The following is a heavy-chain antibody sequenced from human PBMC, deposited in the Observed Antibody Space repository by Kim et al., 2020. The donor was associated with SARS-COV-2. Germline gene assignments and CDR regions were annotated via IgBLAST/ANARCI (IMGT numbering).Heavy chain of an antibody. CDR2: INPSDSDT. Sequence: GESLKISCEGSGFSFSMYWIGSVRHVPRKGLARMGIINPSDSDTRYNPPVQGHVTISADKSTNTAYLHWNSLKTSDSGIYYCARQERRGLGSWFFDLWGR. CDR1: GFSFSMYW. J-gene: IGHJ2*01. V-gene: IGHV5-51*01. CDR3: ARQERRGLGSWFFDL. D-gene: IGHD1-26*01.